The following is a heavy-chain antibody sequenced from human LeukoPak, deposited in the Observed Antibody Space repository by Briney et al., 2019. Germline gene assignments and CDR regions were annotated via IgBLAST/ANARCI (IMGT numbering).Heavy chain of an antibody. D-gene: IGHD3-9*01. V-gene: IGHV3-48*03. CDR2: ISSSGSTI. Sequence: PGGSLRLSCAASGFTFSSYEMNWVRQAPGKGLEWVSYISSSGSTIYYADSVKGRFTISRDNAKNSLYLQMNSLRAEDTAVYYCARYDILTGYYYFDFWGQGTLATVSS. CDR3: ARYDILTGYYYFDF. J-gene: IGHJ4*02. CDR1: GFTFSSYE.